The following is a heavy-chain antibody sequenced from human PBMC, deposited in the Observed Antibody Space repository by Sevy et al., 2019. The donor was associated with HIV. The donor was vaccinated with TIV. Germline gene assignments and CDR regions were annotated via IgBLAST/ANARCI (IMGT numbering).Heavy chain of an antibody. V-gene: IGHV3-33*01. D-gene: IGHD1-1*01. CDR1: GFSVKSFS. CDR2: MLYNGRTE. CDR3: ARDSARVIVPTAGFDS. J-gene: IGHJ5*01. Sequence: GGSLRLSCSASGFSVKSFSMHCVRQAPGKGLEWVAAMLYNGRTERYADFVKGRFTISRDNSKNTLNLEMNSLRVEDTALYFCARDSARVIVPTAGFDSWGQGVLVTVSS.